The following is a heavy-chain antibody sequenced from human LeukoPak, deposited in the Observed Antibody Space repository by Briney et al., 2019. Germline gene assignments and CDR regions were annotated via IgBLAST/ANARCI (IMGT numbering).Heavy chain of an antibody. CDR1: GFTFSSYA. J-gene: IGHJ4*02. V-gene: IGHV3-23*01. CDR2: ISGSGGST. CDR3: AKDRVAVVGIDY. Sequence: GGSLRLSCAASGFTFSSYAMSWVRQPPGKGLEWVSAISGSGGSTYYADSVKGRFTISRDNSKNTLYLQMNSLRAEDTVVYYCAKDRVAVVGIDYWGQGTLVTVSS. D-gene: IGHD6-13*01.